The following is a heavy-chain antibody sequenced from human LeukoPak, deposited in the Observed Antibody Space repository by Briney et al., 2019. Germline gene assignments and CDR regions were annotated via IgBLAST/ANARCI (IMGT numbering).Heavy chain of an antibody. Sequence: GGSLRLSCAASGFTFDDYGMSWVRQAPGKGLEWVSGINWNGGSTGYADSVKGRFTISRDNAKNSLYLQTNSLRAEDTALYYCARGHYCGGDCYAFDIWGQGTMVTVSS. V-gene: IGHV3-20*04. D-gene: IGHD2-21*02. J-gene: IGHJ3*02. CDR3: ARGHYCGGDCYAFDI. CDR2: INWNGGST. CDR1: GFTFDDYG.